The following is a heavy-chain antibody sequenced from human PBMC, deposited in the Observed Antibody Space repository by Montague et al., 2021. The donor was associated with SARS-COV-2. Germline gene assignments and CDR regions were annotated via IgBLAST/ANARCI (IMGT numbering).Heavy chain of an antibody. CDR1: GDSISRGGYY. D-gene: IGHD3-16*01. CDR3: ARDRWGEPTNS. J-gene: IGHJ5*02. Sequence: TLSLTCTVSGDSISRGGYYWSWIRQHPGKGLEWIGYIYYSGNTYYKPSLKSRVTISIDTSKNQFSLQLSSVTAADSAVYYCARDRWGEPTNSWGQGTLVTVSS. CDR2: IYYSGNT. V-gene: IGHV4-31*03.